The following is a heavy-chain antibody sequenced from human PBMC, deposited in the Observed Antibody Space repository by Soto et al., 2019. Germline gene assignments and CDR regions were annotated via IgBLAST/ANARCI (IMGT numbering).Heavy chain of an antibody. J-gene: IGHJ5*02. D-gene: IGHD2-2*01. V-gene: IGHV3-23*01. CDR2: ISGSGGST. CDR1: GFTLSSYA. Sequence: GGSLRLSCAASGFTLSSYAMSWVRQAPGRGLEWVSAISGSGGSTYYADSVKGRFTISRDNSKNTLYLQMNSLRAEDTAVYYCAKDMGYCSSTSGLGGNNWFDPWGQGTLVTVSS. CDR3: AKDMGYCSSTSGLGGNNWFDP.